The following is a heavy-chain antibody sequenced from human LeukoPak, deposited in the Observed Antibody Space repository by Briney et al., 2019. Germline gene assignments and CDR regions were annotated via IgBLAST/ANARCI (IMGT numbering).Heavy chain of an antibody. CDR3: ARQVNWFDP. Sequence: PSETLSLTCTVSGGSISSYYWSWIRQPPGKGLEWIGYIYYGGSTNYNPSLKSRVTISVHTSKNQFSLTLNSVTAADTAVYYCARQVNWFDPWGQGTLVTVSS. CDR1: GGSISSYY. J-gene: IGHJ5*02. V-gene: IGHV4-59*08. CDR2: IYYGGST.